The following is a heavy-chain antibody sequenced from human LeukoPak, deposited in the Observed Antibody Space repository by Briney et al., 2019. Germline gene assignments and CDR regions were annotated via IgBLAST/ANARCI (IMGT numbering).Heavy chain of an antibody. CDR1: GYTFTGYY. V-gene: IGHV1-2*02. CDR2: INPNSGGT. J-gene: IGHJ4*02. D-gene: IGHD3-22*01. CDR3: ARDFFMRYYDSSGYYYTGWFDY. Sequence: GSSVKVSCKASGYTFTGYYMHWVREAPGQGLEWMGWINPNSGGTNYAQKFQGRVTMTRDTSISTAYLELSRLRSDDTAVYYCARDFFMRYYDSSGYYYTGWFDYWRQGTLVTVSS.